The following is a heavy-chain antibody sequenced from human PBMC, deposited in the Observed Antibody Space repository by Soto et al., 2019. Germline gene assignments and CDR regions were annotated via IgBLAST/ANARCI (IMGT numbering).Heavy chain of an antibody. Sequence: GGSLRLSCAASGFTVSSNYMSWVRQAPGKGLEWVSVIYSGGSTYYADSMKGRFTISRDNSKNTLYLQMNSLRAEDTAVFYCARGSDYGDYVWKAFDIWGQGTMVTVSS. V-gene: IGHV3-66*01. CDR1: GFTVSSNY. D-gene: IGHD4-17*01. CDR2: IYSGGST. J-gene: IGHJ3*02. CDR3: ARGSDYGDYVWKAFDI.